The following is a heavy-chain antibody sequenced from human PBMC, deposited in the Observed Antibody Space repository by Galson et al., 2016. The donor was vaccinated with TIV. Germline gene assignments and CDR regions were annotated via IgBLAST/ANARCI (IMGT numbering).Heavy chain of an antibody. CDR2: TFYRSKWYN. D-gene: IGHD3-16*01. Sequence: AISGDSVSSNSAAWNWLRQSPSRGLEWLGRTFYRSKWYNDYAPSVKSRITINPDTSKNQFSLQLNSVTPEDTAVYYCARARPSVFGIIMTLDSGGQGTLVTVSS. CDR1: GDSVSSNSAA. V-gene: IGHV6-1*01. J-gene: IGHJ4*02. CDR3: ARARPSVFGIIMTLDS.